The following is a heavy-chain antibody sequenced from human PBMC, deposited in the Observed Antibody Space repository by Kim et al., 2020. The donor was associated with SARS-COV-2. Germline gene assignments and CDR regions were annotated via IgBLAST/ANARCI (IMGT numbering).Heavy chain of an antibody. Sequence: SETLSLTCTVSGGSISSYYWSWIRQPPGKGLEWIGYIYYSGSTNYNPSLKSRVTISVDTSKNQFSLKLSSVTAADTAVYYCARGLPAESYSSSSGELDYWGQGTLVTVSS. CDR2: IYYSGST. V-gene: IGHV4-59*13. J-gene: IGHJ4*02. CDR3: ARGLPAESYSSSSGELDY. D-gene: IGHD6-6*01. CDR1: GGSISSYY.